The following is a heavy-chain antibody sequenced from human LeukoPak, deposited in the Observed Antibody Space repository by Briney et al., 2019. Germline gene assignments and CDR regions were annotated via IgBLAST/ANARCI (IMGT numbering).Heavy chain of an antibody. CDR1: GGTFSSYA. CDR2: IIPILGIA. V-gene: IGHV1-69*04. J-gene: IGHJ4*02. CDR3: ARDHGYSYGYTDY. D-gene: IGHD5-18*01. Sequence: SVKVSCKASGGTFSSYAISWVRQAPGQGLEWMGRIIPILGIANYAQKFQGRVTITADKSTSTAYMELSSLRSEDTAVYYCARDHGYSYGYTDYWGQGTLVTVSS.